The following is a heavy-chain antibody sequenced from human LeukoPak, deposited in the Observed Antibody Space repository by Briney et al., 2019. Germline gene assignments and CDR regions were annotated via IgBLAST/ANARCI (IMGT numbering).Heavy chain of an antibody. Sequence: PSETLSLTCTVSGGCISSGSYYWSWIRQPAGKGLEWIGRIYTSGSTNYNPSLKSRVTISVDTSKNQFSLKLSSVTAADTAVYYCARVSIAAAGTPLYYYYYYMDVWGKGTTVTVSS. CDR3: ARVSIAAAGTPLYYYYYYMDV. D-gene: IGHD6-13*01. V-gene: IGHV4-61*02. CDR2: IYTSGST. CDR1: GGCISSGSYY. J-gene: IGHJ6*03.